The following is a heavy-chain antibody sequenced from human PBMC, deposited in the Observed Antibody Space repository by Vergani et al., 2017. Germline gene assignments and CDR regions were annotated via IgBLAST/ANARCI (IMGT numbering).Heavy chain of an antibody. J-gene: IGHJ3*02. V-gene: IGHV4-34*01. Sequence: QVQLQQWGAGLLKPSETLSLTCAVYGGSFSGYYWSWIRQPPGKGLEWIGEINHSGSTNYNPSLKSRITISVDTSKNQFSLKLSSVTAADTAVYYCARGGTGVATPPDAFDIWGQGTMVTVSS. CDR2: INHSGST. CDR3: ARGGTGVATPPDAFDI. D-gene: IGHD5-12*01. CDR1: GGSFSGYY.